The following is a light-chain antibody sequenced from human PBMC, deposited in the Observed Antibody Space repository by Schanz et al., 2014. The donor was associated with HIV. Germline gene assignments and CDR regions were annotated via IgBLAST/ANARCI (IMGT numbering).Light chain of an antibody. CDR2: SNN. J-gene: IGLJ1*01. Sequence: QSVLTQPPSASGTPGQRVTISCSGSNSNIGTNTVTWYQQLPGTAPKLLIYSNNQRPSGVPDRLSGSKSGTSASLAISRLQSEDEAEYYCQSYDSSLGGYVFGTGTKLTVL. CDR1: NSNIGTNT. CDR3: QSYDSSLGGYV. V-gene: IGLV1-44*01.